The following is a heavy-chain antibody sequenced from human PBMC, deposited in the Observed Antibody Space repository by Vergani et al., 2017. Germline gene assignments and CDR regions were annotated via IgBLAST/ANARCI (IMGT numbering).Heavy chain of an antibody. J-gene: IGHJ3*02. CDR3: AKGGGGSYFGNAFDI. V-gene: IGHV3-23*01. CDR1: GFTFSSYA. CDR2: ISGSGGST. Sequence: EVQLLESGGGLVQPGGSLRLSCAASGFTFSSYAMSWVRQAPGKGLEWVSAISGSGGSTYYADSVKGRFTISRDNSKNTLYLQMNSRGAEETAVYYCAKGGGGSYFGNAFDIWGQGTMVTVSS. D-gene: IGHD1-26*01.